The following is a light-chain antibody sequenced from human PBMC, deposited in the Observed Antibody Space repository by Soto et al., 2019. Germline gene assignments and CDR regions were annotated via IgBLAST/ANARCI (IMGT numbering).Light chain of an antibody. Sequence: TGDRVTITCRASQGISSYLAWYQQKPGKAPKLLIYAASTLQSGVPSRFSGSGSGTDFTLTISCLQSEDFATYYCQQYYSYPITFGQGTRLEIK. CDR3: QQYYSYPIT. CDR1: QGISSY. J-gene: IGKJ5*01. CDR2: AAS. V-gene: IGKV1-8*01.